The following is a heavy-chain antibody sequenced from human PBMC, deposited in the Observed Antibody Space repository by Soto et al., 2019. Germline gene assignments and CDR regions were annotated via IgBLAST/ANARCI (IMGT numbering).Heavy chain of an antibody. CDR3: ARDTYDSSGHDAFDI. CDR2: IYYSGST. J-gene: IGHJ3*02. Sequence: SETLSLTCTVSGGSISSGGYYWSWIRQHPGKGLEWIGYIYYSGSTYYNPSLKSRVTISVDTSKNQFSLKLSSVTAADTAVYYCARDTYDSSGHDAFDIWGQGTMVTVSS. CDR1: GGSISSGGYY. D-gene: IGHD3-22*01. V-gene: IGHV4-31*03.